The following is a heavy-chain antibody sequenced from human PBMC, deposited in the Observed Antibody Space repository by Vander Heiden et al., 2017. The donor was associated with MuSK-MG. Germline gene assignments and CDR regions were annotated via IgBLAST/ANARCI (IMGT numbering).Heavy chain of an antibody. J-gene: IGHJ4*02. CDR1: GGSISSSSYY. CDR2: IYYSGST. CDR3: ARDRAVAGMGDY. Sequence: QLQLQESGPGLVKPSETLSLTCTVSGGSISSSSYYWGWIRQPPGKGLEWIGSIYYSGSTYYNPSLKSRVTISVDTSKKQFSLKLSSVTAADTAVYYCARDRAVAGMGDYWGQGTMVTVYS. V-gene: IGHV4-39*07. D-gene: IGHD6-19*01.